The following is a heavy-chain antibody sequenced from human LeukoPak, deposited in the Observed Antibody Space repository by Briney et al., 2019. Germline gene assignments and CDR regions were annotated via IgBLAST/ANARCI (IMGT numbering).Heavy chain of an antibody. CDR3: AKATTAIVVDNFFDY. D-gene: IGHD3-22*01. J-gene: IGHJ4*02. CDR1: GFTFTSYA. V-gene: IGHV3-23*01. Sequence: GGSLRLSCAASGFTFTSYAMSWVRQARGKGLEWVSAISGNGGATYYADSVKGRFTISRDNSKNTLHLQMNSLRAEDTALYYCAKATTAIVVDNFFDYWGQGTLVSVSS. CDR2: ISGNGGAT.